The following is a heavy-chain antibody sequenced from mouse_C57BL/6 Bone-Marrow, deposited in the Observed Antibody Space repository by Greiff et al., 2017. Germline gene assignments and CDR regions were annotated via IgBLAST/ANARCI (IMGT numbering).Heavy chain of an antibody. CDR2: IRNKANNHAT. V-gene: IGHV6-6*01. J-gene: IGHJ4*01. CDR1: GFTFSDAW. CDR3: TGVITTVVALYYYAMDY. D-gene: IGHD1-1*01. Sequence: EVKLVESGGGLVQPGGSMKLSCAASGFTFSDAWMDWVRQSPEKGLEWVAEIRNKANNHATYYAESVKGRFTISRDDSKSSVYLQMNSLRAEDTGIYYCTGVITTVVALYYYAMDYWGQGTSVTVSS.